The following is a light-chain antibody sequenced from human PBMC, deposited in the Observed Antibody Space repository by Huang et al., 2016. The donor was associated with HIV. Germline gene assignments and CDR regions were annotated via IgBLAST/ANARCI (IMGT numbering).Light chain of an antibody. CDR2: GAS. Sequence: EIVMTQSPATLSVSPRERATLSCRASQSVSNNLAWYQQKPGQAPRRLIYGASTRATGIPSRCSGSGSGTEFTLTISSLQSEDLAVYYCQQYNNWPPWTFGQGTKVEIK. V-gene: IGKV3-15*01. CDR3: QQYNNWPPWT. J-gene: IGKJ1*01. CDR1: QSVSNN.